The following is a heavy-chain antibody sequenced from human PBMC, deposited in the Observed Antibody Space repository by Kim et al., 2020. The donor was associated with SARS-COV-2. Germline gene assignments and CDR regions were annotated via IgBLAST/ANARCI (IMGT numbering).Heavy chain of an antibody. V-gene: IGHV3-21*01. CDR1: GFTFDTYT. D-gene: IGHD3-16*01. CDR3: VSEGPSGSAWSPQSYDQ. Sequence: GGSLRLSCEASGFTFDTYTMNWVRQIPGEGLEWVSCISGSSSFCYYADSVEGRFTISRDNAKNSVYLQMNSLRAEDTAVYFCVSEGPSGSAWSPQSYDQWGQGTRVTVSS. CDR2: ISGSSSFC. J-gene: IGHJ4*02.